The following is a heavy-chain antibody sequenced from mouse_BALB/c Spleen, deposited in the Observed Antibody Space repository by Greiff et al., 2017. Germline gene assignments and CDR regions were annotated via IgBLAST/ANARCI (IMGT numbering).Heavy chain of an antibody. V-gene: IGHV3-2*02. CDR1: GYSITSYYA. CDR2: ISYSGST. D-gene: IGHD1-1*01. Sequence: DVKLQESGPGLVKPSQSLSLTCTVTGYSITSYYAWNWIRQFPGNKLEWMGYISYSGSTSYNPSLKSRISITRDTSKNQFFLQLNSVTTEDTATYYCARSPLITTVVEAYAMDYWGQGTSVTVSS. CDR3: ARSPLITTVVEAYAMDY. J-gene: IGHJ4*01.